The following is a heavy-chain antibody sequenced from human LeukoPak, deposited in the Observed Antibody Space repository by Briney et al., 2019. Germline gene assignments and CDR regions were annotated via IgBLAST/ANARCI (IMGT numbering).Heavy chain of an antibody. CDR2: INPNSGGT. Sequence: GASVKVSCKASGYTFTGYYMHWVRQAPGQGLEWMGWINPNSGGTNYAQKFQGRVTMTRDTSISTAYMELSRLRSDDTAVYYCARDREPVIFGVVNWFDPWGQGTLVTVSS. D-gene: IGHD3-3*01. V-gene: IGHV1-2*02. J-gene: IGHJ5*02. CDR1: GYTFTGYY. CDR3: ARDREPVIFGVVNWFDP.